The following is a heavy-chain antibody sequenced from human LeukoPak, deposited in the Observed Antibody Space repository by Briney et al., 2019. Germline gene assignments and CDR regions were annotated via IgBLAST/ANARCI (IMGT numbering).Heavy chain of an antibody. CDR2: INPNSGGT. D-gene: IGHD2-15*01. J-gene: IGHJ5*02. CDR1: GYTFTGYY. CDR3: ARDVVLVAATTWFDP. V-gene: IGHV1-2*02. Sequence: GASVKVSCKASGYTFTGYYMHWVRQAPGQGLEWMGWINPNSGGTNYAQKFQGRVTMTRDTSISTAYMELSRLRSDDTAVYYCARDVVLVAATTWFDPWGRGTLVTVSS.